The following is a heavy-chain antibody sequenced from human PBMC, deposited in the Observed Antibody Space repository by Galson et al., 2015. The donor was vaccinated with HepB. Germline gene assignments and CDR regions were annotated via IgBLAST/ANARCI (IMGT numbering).Heavy chain of an antibody. Sequence: SVKVSCKASGYTFTSYAMHWVRQAPGQRLEWMGWINAGNGNTKYSQKFQGRVTITRDTSASTAYMELSSLRSEDTAVYYCARDLPYSSSWYYYYYGMDVWGQGTTVTVSS. CDR2: INAGNGNT. J-gene: IGHJ6*02. V-gene: IGHV1-3*01. CDR3: ARDLPYSSSWYYYYYGMDV. D-gene: IGHD6-13*01. CDR1: GYTFTSYA.